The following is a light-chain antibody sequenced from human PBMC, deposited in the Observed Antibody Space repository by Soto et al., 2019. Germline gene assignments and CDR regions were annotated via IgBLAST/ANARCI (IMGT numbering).Light chain of an antibody. CDR3: TAYVGNDIWV. CDR2: EVT. Sequence: QSVLTQPPSASGSPGQSVTISCTGTSSDVGAYNYVSWYQQYPGKAPKLMIYEVTKRPSGVPDRFSGSKSDNTASLTVSGLQAEDEAEYYCTAYVGNDIWVFGGGTKVTVL. CDR1: SSDVGAYNY. J-gene: IGLJ3*02. V-gene: IGLV2-8*01.